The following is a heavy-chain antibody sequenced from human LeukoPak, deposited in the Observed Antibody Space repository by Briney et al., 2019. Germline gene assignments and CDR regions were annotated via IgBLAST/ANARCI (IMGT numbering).Heavy chain of an antibody. Sequence: ASVKVSCKASGFTFTSSAVQWVRQARGQRLEWIGWIVVCSGNTNYAQKFQERVTITRDMSTSTAYMELSSLRSEDTAVYYCAACYDFWSGYYGFGRNYFDYWGQGTLVTVSS. J-gene: IGHJ4*02. D-gene: IGHD3-3*01. CDR3: AACYDFWSGYYGFGRNYFDY. CDR2: IVVCSGNT. V-gene: IGHV1-58*01. CDR1: GFTFTSSA.